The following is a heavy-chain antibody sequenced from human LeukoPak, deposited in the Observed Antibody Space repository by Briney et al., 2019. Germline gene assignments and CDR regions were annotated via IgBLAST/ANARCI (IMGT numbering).Heavy chain of an antibody. V-gene: IGHV3-23*01. CDR2: ISGSGGTT. CDR1: GFTFSSCA. J-gene: IGHJ6*03. D-gene: IGHD4-11*01. CDR3: AKRDYSKYYYYYMDV. Sequence: GGSLRLSCTASGFTFSSCAMSWVRQAPGKGLEWVSSISGSGGTTFYADSVKGRFTISRDNSKNTLYLQMNSLRAEDTAVYYCAKRDYSKYYYYYMDVWGKGTTVTVSS.